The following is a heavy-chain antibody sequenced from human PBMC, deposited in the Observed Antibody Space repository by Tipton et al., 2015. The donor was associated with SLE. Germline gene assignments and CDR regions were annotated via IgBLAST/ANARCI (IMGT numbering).Heavy chain of an antibody. Sequence: GSLRLSCAASGFTFSSYDMHWVRQATGKGLEWVSAIGTAGDTYYPGSVKGRFTISRENAKNSLYLQMNSLRAGDTAMYYCARRSSWPDFDYWGQGTLVTVSS. V-gene: IGHV3-13*01. CDR3: ARRSSWPDFDY. D-gene: IGHD6-13*01. CDR1: GFTFSSYD. J-gene: IGHJ4*02. CDR2: IGTAGDT.